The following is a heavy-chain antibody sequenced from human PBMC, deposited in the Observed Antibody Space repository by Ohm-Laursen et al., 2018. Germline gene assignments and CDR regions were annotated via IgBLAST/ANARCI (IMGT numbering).Heavy chain of an antibody. CDR1: GFTFNNYW. CDR2: INQDGSEK. Sequence: SLRLSCAASGFTFNNYWMSWVRQAPGKGLEWVANINQDGSEKNYGDSVKGRFTISRDNAKNSLYLQMNSLRVEDTAVFYCARGHYDMNLWGQGTTVTVSS. V-gene: IGHV3-7*01. CDR3: ARGHYDMNL. J-gene: IGHJ6*02.